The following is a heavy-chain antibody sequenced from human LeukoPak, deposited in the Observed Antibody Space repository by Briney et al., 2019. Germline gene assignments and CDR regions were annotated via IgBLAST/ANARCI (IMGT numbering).Heavy chain of an antibody. CDR1: GYTFTGYY. J-gene: IGHJ5*02. CDR2: INPNSGGT. Sequence: ASVKVPCKASGYTFTGYYMHWVRQAPGQGLEWMGWINPNSGGTNYAQKFQGWVTMTRDTSISTAYMELSRLRSDDTAVYYCARGALGYCSSTSCYSWFDPWGQGTLVTVSS. CDR3: ARGALGYCSSTSCYSWFDP. V-gene: IGHV1-2*04. D-gene: IGHD2-2*01.